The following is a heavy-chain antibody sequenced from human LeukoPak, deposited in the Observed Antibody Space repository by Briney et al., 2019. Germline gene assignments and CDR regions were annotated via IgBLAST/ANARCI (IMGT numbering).Heavy chain of an antibody. J-gene: IGHJ1*01. D-gene: IGHD3-9*01. Sequence: TSETLSLTCTVSGGSISSGDYYWSWIRQPPGKGLEWIGYIYYSGSTYYNPSLKSRVTISVDTSKNQFSLKLSSVTAADTAVYYCARVVVKYDILTGYSEGQYFQHWGQGTLVTVSS. V-gene: IGHV4-30-4*01. CDR2: IYYSGST. CDR1: GGSISSGDYY. CDR3: ARVVVKYDILTGYSEGQYFQH.